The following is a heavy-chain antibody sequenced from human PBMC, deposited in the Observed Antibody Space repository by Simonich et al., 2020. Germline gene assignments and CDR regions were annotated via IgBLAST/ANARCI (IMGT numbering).Heavy chain of an antibody. Sequence: EVQLVESGGGLVQPGRSLRLSCAASGFTFDDYAMHWVRQELGKCLEWVSGISWKSGSIGYADYVKGRFTISRDNAKNSLYLQMNSLRAEDTALYYCAKDIAAAGAEYFQHWGQGTLVTVSS. CDR2: ISWKSGSI. D-gene: IGHD6-13*01. J-gene: IGHJ1*01. V-gene: IGHV3-9*01. CDR1: GFTFDDYA. CDR3: AKDIAAAGAEYFQH.